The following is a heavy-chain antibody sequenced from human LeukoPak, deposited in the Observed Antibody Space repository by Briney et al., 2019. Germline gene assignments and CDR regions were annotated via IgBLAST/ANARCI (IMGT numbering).Heavy chain of an antibody. CDR2: INPNSGGT. V-gene: IGHV1-2*02. J-gene: IGHJ4*02. D-gene: IGHD3-16*02. CDR3: ASSQYYDYVWGSYRIDY. Sequence: ASVKVSCKASGYTFTGYYMHWVRQAPGQGLEWMGWINPNSGGTNYAQEFQGRVTMTRDTSISTAYMELSRLRSDDTAVYYCASSQYYDYVWGSYRIDYWGQGTLVTVSS. CDR1: GYTFTGYY.